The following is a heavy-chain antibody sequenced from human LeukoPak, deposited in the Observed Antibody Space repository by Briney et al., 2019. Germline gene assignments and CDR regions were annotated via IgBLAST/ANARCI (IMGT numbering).Heavy chain of an antibody. D-gene: IGHD5-18*01. J-gene: IGHJ4*02. CDR2: IKQDGSEK. CDR3: ARHLSGITGYTYGRGIDY. V-gene: IGHV3-7*01. CDR1: GFTFSSYW. Sequence: GGSLRLSCAASGFTFSSYWMSWVRQAPGKGLEWVANIKQDGSEKYYVDSVKGRFTISRDNAKKSLYLQMNSLRAEDTAVYYCARHLSGITGYTYGRGIDYWGQGTLVTVSS.